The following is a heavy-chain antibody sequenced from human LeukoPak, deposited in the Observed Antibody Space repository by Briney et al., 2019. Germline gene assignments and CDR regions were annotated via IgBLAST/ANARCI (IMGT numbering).Heavy chain of an antibody. CDR3: ARALTVTIDY. Sequence: GGSRRLSCAASGFTFSSYWMHWVRQAPGKGLVWVSRVNSDGSSTSYADSVKGRFTISRDNAKNTLYLQMNSLGAEDTAAYYCARALTVTIDYWGQGTLVTVSS. CDR2: VNSDGSST. CDR1: GFTFSSYW. D-gene: IGHD4-11*01. V-gene: IGHV3-74*01. J-gene: IGHJ4*02.